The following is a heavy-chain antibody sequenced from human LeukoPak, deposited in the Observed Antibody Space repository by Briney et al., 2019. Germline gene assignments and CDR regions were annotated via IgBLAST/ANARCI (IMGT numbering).Heavy chain of an antibody. J-gene: IGHJ3*02. CDR3: ARYRRHTSWSFSHDAFDI. V-gene: IGHV5-51*01. Sequence: GDSLKISCKGSGYTFTTYWIGWVRQMPGKGLEWMGFIHPVDSDTKYSPSFQGQVTISADRSISAAYLQWNNLKASDTAMYYCARYRRHTSWSFSHDAFDIWGQGTTVTVSS. D-gene: IGHD2-2*01. CDR1: GYTFTTYW. CDR2: IHPVDSDT.